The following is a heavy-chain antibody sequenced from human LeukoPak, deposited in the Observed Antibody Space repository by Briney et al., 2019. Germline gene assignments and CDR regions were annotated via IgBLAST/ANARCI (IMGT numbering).Heavy chain of an antibody. D-gene: IGHD2-21*02. CDR2: INHSGST. CDR1: GGSFSGYY. CDR3: AREAYCGGDCYSGFDY. Sequence: ASETLSLTCAVYGGSFSGYYWSWIRQPPGKGLEWIGEINHSGSTNYNPSLKSRVTISIDTSKNQFSLKLSSVTAADTAVYYCAREAYCGGDCYSGFDYWGQGTLVTVSS. V-gene: IGHV4-34*01. J-gene: IGHJ4*02.